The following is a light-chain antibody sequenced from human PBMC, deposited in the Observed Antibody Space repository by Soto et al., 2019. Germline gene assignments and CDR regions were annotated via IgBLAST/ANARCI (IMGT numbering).Light chain of an antibody. CDR3: QQSSSSPPEFT. CDR2: GAS. V-gene: IGKV3-20*01. CDR1: QSISSNY. Sequence: EIVLTQSPGTLSLSPGERATLSCRASQSISSNYLAWYQQRPGQAPRLLIFGASYRATGIPDRFSGSGSGTDFTRTSSRLSPADFAVYYCQQSSSSPPEFTVGPGTRVYSK. J-gene: IGKJ3*01.